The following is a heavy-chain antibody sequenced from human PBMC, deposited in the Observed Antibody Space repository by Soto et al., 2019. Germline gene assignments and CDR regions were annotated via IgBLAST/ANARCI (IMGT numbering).Heavy chain of an antibody. J-gene: IGHJ4*02. Sequence: QVQLRQWGTGLLRPSETLFLTCDVSGGSFSGYYWTWIRQPPGKGLEWIGEMNRNGDIKYNPSLNNRVTRSADTSRNQFSLRVTSVTSADKAVYYCARWASYWGQGMLVTVSS. CDR3: ARWASY. D-gene: IGHD3-10*01. V-gene: IGHV4-34*01. CDR1: GGSFSGYY. CDR2: MNRNGDI.